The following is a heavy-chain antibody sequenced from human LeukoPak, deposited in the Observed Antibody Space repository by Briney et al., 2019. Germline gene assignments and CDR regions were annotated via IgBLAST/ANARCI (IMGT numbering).Heavy chain of an antibody. V-gene: IGHV4-34*01. Sequence: KPSETLSLTCAVYGGSFSGYYWSWIRQPPGKGLEWIGEINHSGSTNYNPSLKSRVTISVDTSKNQFSLKLSSVTAADTAVYYCARDSSGYYRGRRNGAFDIWGQGTMVTVSS. CDR3: ARDSSGYYRGRRNGAFDI. J-gene: IGHJ3*02. D-gene: IGHD3-22*01. CDR2: INHSGST. CDR1: GGSFSGYY.